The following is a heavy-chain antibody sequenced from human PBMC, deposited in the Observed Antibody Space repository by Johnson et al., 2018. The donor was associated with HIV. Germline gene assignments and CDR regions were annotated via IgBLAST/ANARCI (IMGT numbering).Heavy chain of an antibody. J-gene: IGHJ3*02. Sequence: EVQLVESGGGLVQPGGSLRLSCAASGFTVSTNYLTWVRQAPGKGLEWVSLIYSGGSTYYADSVKGRFTISRDNSKNTLYLQMNSLRAEDTAVYYCARASVSSTRYSSSSDDAFDIWGQGTMVTVSS. CDR3: ARASVSSTRYSSSSDDAFDI. CDR1: GFTVSTNY. CDR2: IYSGGST. D-gene: IGHD6-6*01. V-gene: IGHV3-66*01.